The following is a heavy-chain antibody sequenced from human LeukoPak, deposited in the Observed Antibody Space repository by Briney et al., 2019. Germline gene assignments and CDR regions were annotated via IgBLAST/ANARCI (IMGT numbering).Heavy chain of an antibody. Sequence: PGGSLRLSCAASGFTFSSYGMHWVRQAPGKGLEWVAVISYDGSNKYYADSVKGRFTISRDNSKNTLYLQMNSLRAEDTAVYYCAKVYYDFWSAEDWGQGTLVTVSS. J-gene: IGHJ4*02. CDR2: ISYDGSNK. V-gene: IGHV3-30*18. CDR3: AKVYYDFWSAED. CDR1: GFTFSSYG. D-gene: IGHD3-3*01.